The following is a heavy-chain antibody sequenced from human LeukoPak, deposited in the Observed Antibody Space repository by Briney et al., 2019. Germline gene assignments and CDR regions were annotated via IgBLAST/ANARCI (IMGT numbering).Heavy chain of an antibody. CDR2: IYPGDSDT. CDR3: ARHRQGALPPPGYYYYMDV. V-gene: IGHV5-51*01. J-gene: IGHJ6*03. Sequence: GESLKISCKGSGYSFTSYWIGWVRQMPGKGLGWMGIIYPGDSDTRYSPSFQGQVTISADKSISTAYLQWSSLKASDTAMYYCARHRQGALPPPGYYYYMDVWGKGTTVTVSS. CDR1: GYSFTSYW.